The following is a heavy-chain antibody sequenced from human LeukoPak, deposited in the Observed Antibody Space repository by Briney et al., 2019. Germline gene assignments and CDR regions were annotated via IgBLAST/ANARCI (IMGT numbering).Heavy chain of an antibody. CDR3: ARDLWEYYYDSSGSPPNY. V-gene: IGHV3-30-3*01. D-gene: IGHD3-22*01. Sequence: GGSLRLSCAASGFTFSSYAMHWVRQAPGNGLEWVAVISYDGSNKYYADSVKGRFTISRDNSKNTLYLQMNSLRAEDTAVYYCARDLWEYYYDSSGSPPNYWGQGTLVTVSS. CDR2: ISYDGSNK. J-gene: IGHJ4*02. CDR1: GFTFSSYA.